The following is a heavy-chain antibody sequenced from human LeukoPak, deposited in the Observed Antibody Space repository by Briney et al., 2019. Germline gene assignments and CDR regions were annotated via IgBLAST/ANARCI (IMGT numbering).Heavy chain of an antibody. CDR2: IHPSGRT. CDR1: GGSLRIGSYY. V-gene: IGHV4-31*03. Sequence: PSQTLSLTCTVSGGSLRIGSYYWTWVRQHPGKGLEWIGHIHPSGRTSYNPSLTSRVTMSLDTSQNQFSLKLSSVTAADTAIYYCARGQDAFKTGLWGQGTLVTVSS. D-gene: IGHD5-24*01. J-gene: IGHJ4*02. CDR3: ARGQDAFKTGL.